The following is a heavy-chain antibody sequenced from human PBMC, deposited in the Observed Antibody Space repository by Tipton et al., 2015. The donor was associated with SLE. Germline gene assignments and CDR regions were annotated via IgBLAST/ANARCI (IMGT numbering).Heavy chain of an antibody. Sequence: TLSLTCAVYGGSFSGYYWSWIRQPPGKGLEWFGEINHRGSTNYNPSLKSRVTISVDTSKNQFSLKLSSVTAADTAVYYCARGKKWGPADYWGQGTLVTVSS. CDR3: ARGKKWGPADY. CDR1: GGSFSGYY. J-gene: IGHJ4*02. V-gene: IGHV4-34*01. CDR2: INHRGST. D-gene: IGHD1-26*01.